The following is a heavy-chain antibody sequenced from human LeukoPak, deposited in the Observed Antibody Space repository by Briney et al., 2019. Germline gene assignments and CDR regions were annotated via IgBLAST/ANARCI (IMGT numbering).Heavy chain of an antibody. CDR3: ARKIGGSSGYFDY. CDR2: IYYSGST. CDR1: GGSISSYY. J-gene: IGHJ4*02. Sequence: PSETLSLTCTVSGGSISSYYWNWIRQPPGKGLEWIGYIYYSGSTNYNPSLKSRVTMSLDTSKNQFSLKLSSVTAADTAVYYCARKIGGSSGYFDYWGQGTLVTVSS. D-gene: IGHD6-19*01. V-gene: IGHV4-59*08.